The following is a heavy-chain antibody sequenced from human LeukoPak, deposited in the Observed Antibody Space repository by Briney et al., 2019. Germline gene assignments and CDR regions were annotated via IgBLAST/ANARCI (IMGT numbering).Heavy chain of an antibody. CDR3: ARDGIVDTAMALDY. V-gene: IGHV3-11*01. D-gene: IGHD5-18*01. J-gene: IGHJ4*02. Sequence: GGSLRLSYAASGFTFSDYYMSWIRQAPGKGLEWVSYISSSGSTIYYADSVEGRFTISRDNAKNSLYLQMNSLRAEDTAVYYCARDGIVDTAMALDYWGQGTLVTVSS. CDR1: GFTFSDYY. CDR2: ISSSGSTI.